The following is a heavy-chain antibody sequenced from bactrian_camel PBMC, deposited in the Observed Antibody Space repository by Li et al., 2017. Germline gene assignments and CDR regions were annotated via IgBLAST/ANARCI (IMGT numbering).Heavy chain of an antibody. CDR1: ENVFNKWC. D-gene: IGHD5*01. CDR2: MDNDGSTT. CDR3: APSPQTGPSSRGWCSAASFGY. J-gene: IGHJ6*01. Sequence: DVQLVESGGGSVQAGGALTLSCTASENVFNKWCLGWVRQAPGKEREGVAAMDNDGSTTYADFVKGRFPISRDNAKNTLYLQMNRLEPEDTAMYYCAPSPQTGPSSRGWCSAASFGYWGPGTQVTVS. V-gene: IGHV3S31*01.